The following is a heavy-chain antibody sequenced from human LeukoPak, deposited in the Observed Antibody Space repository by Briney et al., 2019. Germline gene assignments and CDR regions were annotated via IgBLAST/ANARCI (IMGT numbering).Heavy chain of an antibody. CDR2: INDDGRST. Sequence: QAGGSLRLSCAASGFTFSSYWMHWVRQAPGKGLVGVSRINDDGRSTSYADSVKGRFTISRDNAKNTLYLQMNGLRAEDTAVYYCARGGPRYYYDSSGYRIWGQGTMVTVSS. V-gene: IGHV3-74*01. J-gene: IGHJ3*02. CDR3: ARGGPRYYYDSSGYRI. D-gene: IGHD3-22*01. CDR1: GFTFSSYW.